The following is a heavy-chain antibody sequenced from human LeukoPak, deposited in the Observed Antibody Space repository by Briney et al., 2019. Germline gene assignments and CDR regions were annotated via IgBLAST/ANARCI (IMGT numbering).Heavy chain of an antibody. CDR3: AKVGAVAAVEN. CDR2: IYTGETT. Sequence: PGGSLRLSCAASGFTVSSKYMSWVRQAPGKGLEWVSVIYTGETTYYADSVKGRFTISRDNSKNTLYPQSDGLRVEDTAVYYCAKVGAVAAVENWGQGTLVTVSS. V-gene: IGHV3-66*01. D-gene: IGHD6-19*01. J-gene: IGHJ4*02. CDR1: GFTVSSKY.